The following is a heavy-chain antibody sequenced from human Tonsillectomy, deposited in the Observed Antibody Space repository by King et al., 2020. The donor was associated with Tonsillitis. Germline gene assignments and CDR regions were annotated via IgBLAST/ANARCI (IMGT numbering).Heavy chain of an antibody. J-gene: IGHJ4*02. D-gene: IGHD1-14*01. CDR1: GGSISSYY. V-gene: IGHV4-59*08. CDR3: ARLPRATGPPPGRIDY. CDR2: IYYSGST. Sequence: VQLQESGPGLVKPSETLSLTCTVSGGSISSYYWSWIRQPPGKGLEWIGYIYYSGSTNYNPSLKSRVTISVDTSKNQFSLKLSSVTAADTAVYYCARLPRATGPPPGRIDYWGQGTLVTVSS.